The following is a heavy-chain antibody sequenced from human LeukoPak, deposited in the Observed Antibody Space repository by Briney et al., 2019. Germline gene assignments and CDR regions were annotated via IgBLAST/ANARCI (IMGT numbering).Heavy chain of an antibody. CDR1: GYTLTSYY. CDR2: IIPIFGTA. CDR3: ARSTVGGITLAY. V-gene: IGHV1-69*13. D-gene: IGHD1-26*01. J-gene: IGHJ4*02. Sequence: SVKVSCKASGYTLTSYYMHWVRQAPGQGLEWMGGIIPIFGTANYAQKFQDRVTITADQSTSTAYMELSSLRSEDTAVYYCARSTVGGITLAYWGQGTLVTVSS.